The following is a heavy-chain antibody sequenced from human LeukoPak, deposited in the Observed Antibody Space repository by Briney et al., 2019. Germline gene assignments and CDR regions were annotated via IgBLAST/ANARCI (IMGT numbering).Heavy chain of an antibody. D-gene: IGHD3-22*01. V-gene: IGHV3-30*03. CDR1: GFTFRRFG. J-gene: IGHJ4*02. Sequence: GGSLRLSCAASGFTFRRFGMHWVRQAPGKGLEWVAVLSYDGSDKYYGGSVKGRFIISRDNSKNTLYLQMNSLRAEDTAVYYCARDKPPPYYYDSSGIFDYWGQGTLVTVSS. CDR3: ARDKPPPYYYDSSGIFDY. CDR2: LSYDGSDK.